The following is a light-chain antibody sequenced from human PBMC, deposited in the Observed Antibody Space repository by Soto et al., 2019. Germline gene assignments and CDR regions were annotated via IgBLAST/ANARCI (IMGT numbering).Light chain of an antibody. Sequence: DIPMTQSPSSLSASVGDRVTITCRASQSISSYLHWYQQKPVKAPKLLIYVASSLQSGVPSRFIGSGSGTDFTLTISSLQPEDFATYYCQQSYSTPPYTFGQGTKLEIK. V-gene: IGKV1-39*01. CDR3: QQSYSTPPYT. J-gene: IGKJ2*01. CDR2: VAS. CDR1: QSISSY.